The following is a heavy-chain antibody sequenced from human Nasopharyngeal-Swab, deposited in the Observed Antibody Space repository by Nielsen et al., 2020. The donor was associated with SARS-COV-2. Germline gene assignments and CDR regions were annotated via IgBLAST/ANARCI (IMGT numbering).Heavy chain of an antibody. CDR3: AKDRGPMMATPDY. J-gene: IGHJ4*02. Sequence: GESLKISCAASGFTFSSYAMSWVRQAPGKGREWVSAISGSGGSTYYADSVKGRFTISRDNSKNTLYLQMNSLRAEDTAVYYCAKDRGPMMATPDYWGQGTLVTVSS. D-gene: IGHD5-24*01. V-gene: IGHV3-23*01. CDR1: GFTFSSYA. CDR2: ISGSGGST.